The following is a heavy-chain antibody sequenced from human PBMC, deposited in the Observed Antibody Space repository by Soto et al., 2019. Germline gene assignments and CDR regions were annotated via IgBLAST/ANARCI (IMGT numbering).Heavy chain of an antibody. J-gene: IGHJ6*02. CDR3: AREVQLCPRGSAGYCYYYGMDV. D-gene: IGHD5-18*01. V-gene: IGHV1-69*06. Sequence: SVKVSCKASGGTFSSYAISWVRQAPGQGLEWMGGIIPIFGTANYAQKFQGRVTITADKSTSTAYMELSSLRSEDTAVYYCAREVQLCPRGSAGYCYYYGMDVWGQGTTVTVSS. CDR1: GGTFSSYA. CDR2: IIPIFGTA.